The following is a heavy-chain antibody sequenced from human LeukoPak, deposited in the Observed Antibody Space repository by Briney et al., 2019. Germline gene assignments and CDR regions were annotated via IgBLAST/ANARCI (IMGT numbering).Heavy chain of an antibody. CDR1: GFTFSGSA. J-gene: IGHJ4*02. D-gene: IGHD2-15*01. V-gene: IGHV3-73*01. CDR3: MVVGAAGE. CDR2: IRSKANSYTT. Sequence: PGGSLRLSCAASGFTFSGSAMHWVRQASGKGLEWVGRIRSKANSYTTAYAASVKGRFTISRDDSKNTAYLQMNSLKTEDTAVYYCMVVGAAGEWGQGTLVTVSS.